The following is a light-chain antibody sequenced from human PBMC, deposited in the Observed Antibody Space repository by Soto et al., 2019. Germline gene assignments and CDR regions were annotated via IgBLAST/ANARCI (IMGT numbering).Light chain of an antibody. V-gene: IGKV3-15*01. J-gene: IGKJ3*01. CDR3: QQYTNWRGT. CDR2: AAS. Sequence: EIVMTQSPATLSVSPGERATLACRASRSVSSHVAWYQQKPGQAPRLLIYAASTRATGIPARFSGSASGTAFTLPISRLQSEDFAVYYCQQYTNWRGTFGPGTKVYIK. CDR1: RSVSSH.